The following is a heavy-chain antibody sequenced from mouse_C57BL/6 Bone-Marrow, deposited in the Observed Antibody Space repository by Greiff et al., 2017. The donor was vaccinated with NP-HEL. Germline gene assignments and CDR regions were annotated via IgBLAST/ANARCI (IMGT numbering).Heavy chain of an antibody. J-gene: IGHJ2*01. Sequence: QVQLKQSGPELVKPGASVKISCKASGYAFSSSWMNWVKQRPGKGLEWIGRIYPGDGDTNYNGKFKGKATLTADKSSSTAYMKLSSLTSEDSAVYFCARRGVGREDYYFDYWGQGTTLTVSS. D-gene: IGHD4-1*01. CDR2: IYPGDGDT. V-gene: IGHV1-82*01. CDR3: ARRGVGREDYYFDY. CDR1: GYAFSSSW.